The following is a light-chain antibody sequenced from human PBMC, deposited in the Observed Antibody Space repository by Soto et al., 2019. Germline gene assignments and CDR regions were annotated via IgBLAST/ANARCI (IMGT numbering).Light chain of an antibody. Sequence: EIMMTQSPATVSVSPGERATLSCRASQSVRNNLAWYQQKPGQAPRLLIYYASTMSTGIPARFSGSGSGTEFTLTISSLQSEDFALYYCQQYNNWPPITFGQGTRLEIK. CDR2: YAS. CDR3: QQYNNWPPIT. J-gene: IGKJ5*01. V-gene: IGKV3-15*01. CDR1: QSVRNN.